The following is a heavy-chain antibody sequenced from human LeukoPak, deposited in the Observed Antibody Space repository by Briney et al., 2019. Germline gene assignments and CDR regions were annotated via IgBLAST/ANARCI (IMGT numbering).Heavy chain of an antibody. CDR1: GGSISSGSYY. Sequence: PSETLSLTCTVSGGSISSGSYYWSWIRQPAGKGLEWIGRIYTSGSTNYNPSLKSRVTIPVDTSKNQFSLKLSSVTAADTAVYYCARAYDSSGYYISYYFDYWGQGTLVTVSS. V-gene: IGHV4-61*02. J-gene: IGHJ4*02. CDR3: ARAYDSSGYYISYYFDY. CDR2: IYTSGST. D-gene: IGHD3-22*01.